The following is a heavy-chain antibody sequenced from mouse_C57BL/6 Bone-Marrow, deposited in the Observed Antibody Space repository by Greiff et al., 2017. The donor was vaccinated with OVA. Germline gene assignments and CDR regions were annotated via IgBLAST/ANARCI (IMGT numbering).Heavy chain of an antibody. CDR3: ARADHYAMDY. V-gene: IGHV1-26*01. CDR2: INPNNGGT. CDR1: GYTFTDYY. Sequence: VQLQQSGPELVKPGASVKISCKASGYTFTDYYMNWVKQSHGKSLEWIGDINPNNGGTSYNQKFKGKATLTVDKSSSTAYMELRSQTSEDSAVYYCARADHYAMDYWGQGTSVTVSA. J-gene: IGHJ4*01.